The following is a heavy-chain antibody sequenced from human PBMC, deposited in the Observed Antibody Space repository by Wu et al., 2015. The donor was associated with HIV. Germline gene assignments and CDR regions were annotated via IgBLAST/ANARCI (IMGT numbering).Heavy chain of an antibody. CDR2: IILYNGNT. CDR3: VLSVVPFSSFSSTWEGVEF. CDR1: GHTLSSYG. J-gene: IGHJ4*02. D-gene: IGHD6-13*01. Sequence: QVQLVQSGAEVKKPGASVKVSCQASGHTLSSYGISWVRQAPGQGPEWMGWIILYNGNTNYVQKFQGRVSMSTDTATNTAYMELRSLTSDDTAVYYCVLSVVPFSSFSSTWEGVEFWGQGTLVTVS. V-gene: IGHV1-18*01.